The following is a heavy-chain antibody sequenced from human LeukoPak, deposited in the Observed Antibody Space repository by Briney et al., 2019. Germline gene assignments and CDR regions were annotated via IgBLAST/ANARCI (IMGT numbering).Heavy chain of an antibody. CDR2: IHYSGST. V-gene: IGHV4-59*08. CDR3: ARWYSSGWAFDY. Sequence: SETLSLTCTVSGGSISTYCWSWIRQPPGKGLEWIGYIHYSGSTKYNPSLKSRVTISVDTSKNQFSLKLSSVTAADTAVYYCARWYSSGWAFDYWGQGTLVTVSS. CDR1: GGSISTYC. J-gene: IGHJ4*02. D-gene: IGHD6-19*01.